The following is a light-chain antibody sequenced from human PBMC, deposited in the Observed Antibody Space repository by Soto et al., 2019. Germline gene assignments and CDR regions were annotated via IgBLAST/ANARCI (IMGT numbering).Light chain of an antibody. CDR1: QSVSSN. V-gene: IGKV3-15*01. J-gene: IGKJ1*01. CDR3: QQYNNWTPWT. CDR2: GAS. Sequence: EIVMTQSPATLSVSPGERATLSCRASQSVSSNLAWYQQKPGQAPRLLIYGASTRATGIPARFSGSGSGTEFNLTLSSMQSEAFAVAYCQQYNNWTPWTFGQGTKVEIK.